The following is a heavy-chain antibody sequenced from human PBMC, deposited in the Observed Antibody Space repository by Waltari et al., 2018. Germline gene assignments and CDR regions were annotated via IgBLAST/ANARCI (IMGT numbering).Heavy chain of an antibody. V-gene: IGHV3-33*01. Sequence: QVQLVESGGGVGQPGRSRRLSCAASGFTFSSYGMHWVRQVPGQGLEWVAVIWYDGSNKYYADSVKGRFTISRDNSKNTLYLQMNSLRAEDTAVYYCARDWDSYGLNWGQGTLVTVSS. CDR1: GFTFSSYG. CDR3: ARDWDSYGLN. J-gene: IGHJ4*02. D-gene: IGHD5-18*01. CDR2: IWYDGSNK.